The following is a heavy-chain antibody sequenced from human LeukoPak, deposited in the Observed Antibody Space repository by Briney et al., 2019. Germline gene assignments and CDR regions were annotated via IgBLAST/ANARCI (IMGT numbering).Heavy chain of an antibody. V-gene: IGHV3-33*01. CDR3: ARDSGFGELVTYYFDY. Sequence: GRSLRLSCAASGFNFSNYGMHWVRQVPGTGLEWVAVIWYDGNTKYYANYVKGRFTVSRDNSKNTLYLQMNILRPEDTAIYYCARDSGFGELVTYYFDYWGQGTLATVSS. D-gene: IGHD3-10*01. CDR2: IWYDGNTK. CDR1: GFNFSNYG. J-gene: IGHJ4*02.